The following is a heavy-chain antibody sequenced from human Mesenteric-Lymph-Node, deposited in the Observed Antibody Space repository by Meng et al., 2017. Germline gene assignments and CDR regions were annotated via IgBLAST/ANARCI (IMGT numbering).Heavy chain of an antibody. CDR1: GGSISSSNW. Sequence: VRPEGSGPGLVKPSWTLSLPCAVSGGSISSSNWWSWVRQPPGKGLEWIGYIHSSGSTYYNPSLRSRLTISVDTSKNQFSLKLSSVTAADTAVYYCARASYGSGSPLGESWFDPWGQGTLVTVSS. D-gene: IGHD3-10*01. J-gene: IGHJ5*02. V-gene: IGHV4-4*02. CDR2: IHSSGST. CDR3: ARASYGSGSPLGESWFDP.